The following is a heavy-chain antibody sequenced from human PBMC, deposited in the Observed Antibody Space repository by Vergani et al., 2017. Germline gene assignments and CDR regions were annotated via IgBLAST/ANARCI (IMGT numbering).Heavy chain of an antibody. V-gene: IGHV4-61*02. Sequence: QVQLQESGPGLVKPSQTLSLTCTVSGGSISSGSYYWSWIRQPAGKGLEWMGIIYPGDSDTRYSPSFQGQVTISADKSISTAYLQWSSLKASDTAMYYCARHGCSGGSCYLDYWGQGTLVTVSS. J-gene: IGHJ4*02. D-gene: IGHD2-15*01. CDR2: IYPGDSDT. CDR3: ARHGCSGGSCYLDY. CDR1: GGSISSGSYYW.